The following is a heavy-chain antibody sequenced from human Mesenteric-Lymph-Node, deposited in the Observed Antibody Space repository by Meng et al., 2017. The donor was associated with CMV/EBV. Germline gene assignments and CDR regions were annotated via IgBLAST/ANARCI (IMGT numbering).Heavy chain of an antibody. CDR2: VSFDGTNE. D-gene: IGHD6-19*01. Sequence: GGSLRLSCAASGFTFSSYSMNWVRQAPGKGLEWVAAVSFDGTNEDYADSVKGRFTISRDNSKEMLYLQMHSLRPEDTAVYYCARAFSGWANGMDVWGQGTTVTVSS. CDR3: ARAFSGWANGMDV. J-gene: IGHJ6*02. CDR1: GFTFSSYS. V-gene: IGHV3-30*03.